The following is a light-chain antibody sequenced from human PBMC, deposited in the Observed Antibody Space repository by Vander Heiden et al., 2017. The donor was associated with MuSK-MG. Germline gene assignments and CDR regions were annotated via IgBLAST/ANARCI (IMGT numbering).Light chain of an antibody. CDR2: ANG. Sequence: QSVLTQPPSVSGAPGQRDTISCTGTSSNIRVAYDADWYQHLPRTAPRLLICANGDRPSGVPDRFCGSRSGTSASLAIAGLQGEDEADYFCQSYDSSLRGWIFGGGTKLAVL. CDR1: SSNIRVAYD. CDR3: QSYDSSLRGWI. V-gene: IGLV1-40*01. J-gene: IGLJ2*01.